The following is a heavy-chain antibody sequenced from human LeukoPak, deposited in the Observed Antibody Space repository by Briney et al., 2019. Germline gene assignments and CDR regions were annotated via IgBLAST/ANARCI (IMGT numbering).Heavy chain of an antibody. D-gene: IGHD2-15*01. V-gene: IGHV4-59*01. CDR1: GGSLSSYY. CDR3: ARDVLAVAAWFDP. Sequence: SETLSLTCTVSGGSLSSYYWSWIRQPPGKGLEWIGYIYYSGNTNYNPSLKSRVTISVDTSKNQFSLKLSSVTAADTAVYYCARDVLAVAAWFDPWGQGTLVTVSS. J-gene: IGHJ5*02. CDR2: IYYSGNT.